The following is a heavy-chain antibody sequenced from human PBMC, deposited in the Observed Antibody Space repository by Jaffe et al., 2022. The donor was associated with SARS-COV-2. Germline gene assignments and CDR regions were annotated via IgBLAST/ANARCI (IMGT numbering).Heavy chain of an antibody. CDR2: ISGSGGST. J-gene: IGHJ5*02. D-gene: IGHD6-13*01. V-gene: IGHV3-23*04. CDR3: AKGTSGYSSSWYKDWFDP. Sequence: EVQLVESGGGLVQPGGSLRLSCAASGFTFSSYAMSWVRQAPGKGLEWVSAISGSGGSTYYADSVKGRFTISRDNSKNTLYLQMNSLRAEDTAVYYCAKGTSGYSSSWYKDWFDPWGQGTLVTVSS. CDR1: GFTFSSYA.